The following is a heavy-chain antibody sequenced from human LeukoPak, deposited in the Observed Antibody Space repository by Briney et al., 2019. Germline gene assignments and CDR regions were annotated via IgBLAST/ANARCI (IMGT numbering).Heavy chain of an antibody. Sequence: GGSLRLSCAASGFTFSSYWMHWVRQAPGKGLVWVSRINSDGSSTSYAGSVKGRFTISRDNAKNTLYLQMNSLRAEDTAVYYCARVRTNYYDSRDAFDIWGQGTMVTVSS. D-gene: IGHD3-22*01. CDR1: GFTFSSYW. V-gene: IGHV3-74*01. CDR3: ARVRTNYYDSRDAFDI. CDR2: INSDGSST. J-gene: IGHJ3*02.